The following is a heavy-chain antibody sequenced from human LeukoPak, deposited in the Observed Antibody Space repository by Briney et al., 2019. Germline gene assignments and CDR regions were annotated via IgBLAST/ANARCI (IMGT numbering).Heavy chain of an antibody. CDR3: ARDGQYAFDI. CDR2: IYYSGST. V-gene: IGHV4-39*06. Sequence: NPSETLSLTCTVSGGSISSSSYYWGWIRQPPGKGLEWIGSIYYSGSTYYNPSLKSRVTMSVDTSKNQCTLKLTSVTAADTAVYYCARDGQYAFDIWGQGTMVTVSS. CDR1: GGSISSSSYY. D-gene: IGHD6-19*01. J-gene: IGHJ3*02.